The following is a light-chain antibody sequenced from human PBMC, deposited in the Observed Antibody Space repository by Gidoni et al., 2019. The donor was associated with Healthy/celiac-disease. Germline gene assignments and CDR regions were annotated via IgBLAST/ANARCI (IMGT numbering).Light chain of an antibody. Sequence: QSVLTQPPSASGTPGQGVTIPCSGSSSNIGSNTVNWYQQHPGPAPKLLIYSNNQRPSGVPDRCSGSKSGTSASLAISGLQSEDEADYYCAAWDDSLNGLVFGGGTKLTVL. CDR3: AAWDDSLNGLV. CDR1: SSNIGSNT. J-gene: IGLJ3*02. V-gene: IGLV1-44*01. CDR2: SNN.